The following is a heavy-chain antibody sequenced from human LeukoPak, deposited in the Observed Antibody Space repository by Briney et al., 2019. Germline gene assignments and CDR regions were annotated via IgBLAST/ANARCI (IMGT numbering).Heavy chain of an antibody. V-gene: IGHV4-39*07. Sequence: PSETLSLTCTVSGGSISSSSYYWGWIRQPPGKGLEWIGSIYYSGSTYYNPSLKSRVTISVDTSKNQFSLKLSSVTAADTAVYYCARALGNRLVRHYYYMDVWGKGTTVTVSS. CDR3: ARALGNRLVRHYYYMDV. D-gene: IGHD6-19*01. CDR2: IYYSGST. CDR1: GGSISSSSYY. J-gene: IGHJ6*03.